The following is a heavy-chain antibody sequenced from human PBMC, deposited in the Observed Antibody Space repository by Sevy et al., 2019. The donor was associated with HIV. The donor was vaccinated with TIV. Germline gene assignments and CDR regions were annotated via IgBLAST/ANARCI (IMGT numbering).Heavy chain of an antibody. Sequence: SETLSLTCTVSGGSISSSSYYWGWIRQPPGKGLEWIGSIYYSGSTYYNPSLKSRVTISVDTSKNQFSLKLSSVTAADTAVYYCVRHDTMVRGVNGLYNWFDPWGQGTLVTVSS. CDR1: GGSISSSSYY. CDR2: IYYSGST. V-gene: IGHV4-39*01. J-gene: IGHJ5*02. CDR3: VRHDTMVRGVNGLYNWFDP. D-gene: IGHD3-10*01.